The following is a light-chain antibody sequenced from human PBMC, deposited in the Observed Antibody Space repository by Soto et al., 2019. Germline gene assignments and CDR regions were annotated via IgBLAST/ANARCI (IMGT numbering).Light chain of an antibody. CDR1: QSVANN. Sequence: EIVLTQSPGTLSLSPGERATLSCRASQSVANNYLTWYQQKPGQAPRLLIYHASARATGIPARFSGSGSGTEFTLTISGLQSEDFAVYYCQQYNNWPPWTFGQGTKVEIK. CDR3: QQYNNWPPWT. V-gene: IGKV3-15*01. CDR2: HAS. J-gene: IGKJ1*01.